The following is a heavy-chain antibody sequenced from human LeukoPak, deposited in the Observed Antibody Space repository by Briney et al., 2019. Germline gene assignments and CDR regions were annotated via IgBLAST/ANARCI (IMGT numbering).Heavy chain of an antibody. Sequence: SQTLSLTCAISGDRVSSNSAAWNWIRQSPSRGLEWLGRTYYRSGWFHNYAVSMRGRITINPGTSRNQLSLQLNSVTPEDTALYYCARGRPIMGAPQNAFDIWGQGTMVTVSS. CDR2: TYYRSGWFH. V-gene: IGHV6-1*01. CDR1: GDRVSSNSAA. J-gene: IGHJ3*02. CDR3: ARGRPIMGAPQNAFDI. D-gene: IGHD1-26*01.